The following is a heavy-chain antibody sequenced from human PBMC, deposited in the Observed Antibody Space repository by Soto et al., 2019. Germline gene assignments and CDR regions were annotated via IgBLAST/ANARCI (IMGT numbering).Heavy chain of an antibody. J-gene: IGHJ6*02. CDR1: GGSFSGYY. D-gene: IGHD1-26*01. Sequence: SETLSLTCAVYGGSFSGYYWSWIRQPPGKGLEWIGEINHSGSTNYNPSLKSRVTISVDTSKNQFSLKLSSVTAADTAVYYCAGELLRPLYYYYGMDVWGQGTTVTVSS. CDR2: INHSGST. V-gene: IGHV4-34*01. CDR3: AGELLRPLYYYYGMDV.